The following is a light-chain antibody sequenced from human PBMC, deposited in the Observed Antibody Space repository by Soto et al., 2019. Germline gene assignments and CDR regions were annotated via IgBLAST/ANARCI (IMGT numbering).Light chain of an antibody. V-gene: IGKV3-15*01. CDR2: DAS. J-gene: IGKJ4*01. CDR3: QHYKNWPLS. CDR1: QSIGST. Sequence: EIVMTQSPATLSVSPGERATLSCRASQSIGSTLAWYQQKPGQTPSLLIYDASTSATGIPARFSGIGSGTEFTLIISSLQSEDFAVYYCQHYKNWPLSFGGGTKVEI.